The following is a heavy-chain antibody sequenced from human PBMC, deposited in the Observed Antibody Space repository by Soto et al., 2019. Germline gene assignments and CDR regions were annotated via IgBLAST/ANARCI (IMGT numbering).Heavy chain of an antibody. CDR2: IYHSGST. V-gene: IGHV4-38-2*02. Sequence: SDTLSLTCSFSGYSITNGYYWGWIRQPPGQGLEWIGTIYHSGSTYYNPSLKTRVTISVDTSKNQFSLKLSSVTAADTAVYYCARALYWSGGRCSPLRGTDGWGQGTTGTV. D-gene: IGHD2-15*01. CDR3: ARALYWSGGRCSPLRGTDG. CDR1: GYSITNGYY. J-gene: IGHJ6*02.